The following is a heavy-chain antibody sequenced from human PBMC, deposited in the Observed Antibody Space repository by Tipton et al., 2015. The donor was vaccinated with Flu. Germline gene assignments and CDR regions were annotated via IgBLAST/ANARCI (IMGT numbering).Heavy chain of an antibody. V-gene: IGHV4-39*07. CDR3: AKEGSYNILTNYYNKGVDP. J-gene: IGHJ5*02. Sequence: TLSLTCTVSGGSINSYTYYWGWFRQSPGTGLEWIGSIYYSGTTYYNPSLKSRVTMSIDTSKNQFSLKVTSVTAADTAVYYCAKEGSYNILTNYYNKGVDPWGQGTLVIVSS. CDR2: IYYSGTT. D-gene: IGHD3-9*01. CDR1: GGSINSYTYY.